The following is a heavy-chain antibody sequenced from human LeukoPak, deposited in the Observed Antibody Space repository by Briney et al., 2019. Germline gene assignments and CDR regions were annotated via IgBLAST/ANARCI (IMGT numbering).Heavy chain of an antibody. CDR2: VSWDGTP. Sequence: GGSLRLSCAASGFIFDDYTMHWVRQGPGKTLEWVALVSWDGTPYYADSVKGRFTISRDNSKNALYLEMDSLRTDDTAFYYCAKDLTYESSGTVIDNWGQGTLVTASS. V-gene: IGHV3-43*01. CDR1: GFIFDDYT. D-gene: IGHD3-22*01. CDR3: AKDLTYESSGTVIDN. J-gene: IGHJ4*02.